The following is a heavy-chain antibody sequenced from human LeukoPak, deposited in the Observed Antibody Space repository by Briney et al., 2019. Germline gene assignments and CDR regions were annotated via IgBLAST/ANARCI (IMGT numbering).Heavy chain of an antibody. Sequence: GGSLRLSCAASGFTFSSYSMNWVRQAPGKGLEWVSSISSSSSYIYYADSVKGRFTISRDNAKNSLYLQMNSLIAEDTAVYYCARGDGGWYVEDYFDYWGQGTLVTVSS. CDR2: ISSSSSYI. D-gene: IGHD6-19*01. CDR3: ARGDGGWYVEDYFDY. J-gene: IGHJ4*02. V-gene: IGHV3-21*01. CDR1: GFTFSSYS.